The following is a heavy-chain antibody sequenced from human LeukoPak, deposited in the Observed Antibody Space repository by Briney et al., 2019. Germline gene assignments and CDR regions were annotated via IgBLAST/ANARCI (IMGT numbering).Heavy chain of an antibody. CDR1: GGSISTYS. CDR2: ISYGGRT. Sequence: PSETLSLTCTVSGGSISTYSWNWIRQTPGKGLEWLGRISYGGRTNYNPSLRSRITISVDMSRNQFSLKLTSVTAADTAVYYGARRVVEALAPSVTNWFDPWGQGILVTVSS. J-gene: IGHJ5*02. V-gene: IGHV4-59*08. CDR3: ARRVVEALAPSVTNWFDP. D-gene: IGHD5-12*01.